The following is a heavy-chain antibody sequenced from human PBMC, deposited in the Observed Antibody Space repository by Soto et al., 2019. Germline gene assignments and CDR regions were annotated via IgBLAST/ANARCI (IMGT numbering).Heavy chain of an antibody. Sequence: QVQLQESGPGQVKPSETLSLKCTISGGSISVYYWSWIRQPPGQALEWIGYIYDSGSPYYNPSLRSRVIISADTSKNQSSLELTSATAADTAVDYCARGVGSSPPRYWGRGTLVTVSS. J-gene: IGHJ4*02. V-gene: IGHV4-59*01. CDR1: GGSISVYY. D-gene: IGHD1-26*01. CDR2: IYDSGSP. CDR3: ARGVGSSPPRY.